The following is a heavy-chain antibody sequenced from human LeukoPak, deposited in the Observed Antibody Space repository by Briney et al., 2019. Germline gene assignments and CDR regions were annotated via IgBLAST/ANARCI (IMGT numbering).Heavy chain of an antibody. CDR1: GGSISNFY. J-gene: IGHJ4*02. V-gene: IGHV4-4*07. CDR2: IYTSGST. CDR3: AQSYYDFWTGPLGY. D-gene: IGHD3-3*01. Sequence: SETLSLTCTVSGGSISNFYWSWIRQPAGKGLEWIGRIYTSGSTNYNPALKSRVTMSLDTSKNQFSMKLTSVTAADTAVYYCAQSYYDFWTGPLGYWGQGTLVTVSS.